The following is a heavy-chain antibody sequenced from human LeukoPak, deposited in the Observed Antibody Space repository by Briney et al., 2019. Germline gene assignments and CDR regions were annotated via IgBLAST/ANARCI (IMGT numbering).Heavy chain of an antibody. Sequence: ASVKVSCKASGYTFTGYYMHWVRQAPGQGLEWMGWINPNSGGTNYAQKFQGRVTMTRDTSISTAYMELSRLRSDDTAVYYCASSGRVTTVTKRAGPGIGFDPWGQGTLVTVSS. CDR1: GYTFTGYY. J-gene: IGHJ5*02. D-gene: IGHD4-17*01. V-gene: IGHV1-2*02. CDR3: ASSGRVTTVTKRAGPGIGFDP. CDR2: INPNSGGT.